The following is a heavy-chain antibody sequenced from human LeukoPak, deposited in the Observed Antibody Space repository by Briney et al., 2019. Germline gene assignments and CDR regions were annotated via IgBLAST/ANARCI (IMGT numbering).Heavy chain of an antibody. CDR3: ARVHAPMIMIVVVPIGLLAFDI. D-gene: IGHD3-22*01. V-gene: IGHV1-18*01. CDR1: GYTFTSYG. J-gene: IGHJ3*02. Sequence: ASVKVSCKASGYTFTSYGISWVRQAPGQGLEWMGWISAYNGNTNYAQKLQGRVTMTTDTSTSIAYMELRSLRSDDTAVYYCARVHAPMIMIVVVPIGLLAFDIWGQGTMVTVSS. CDR2: ISAYNGNT.